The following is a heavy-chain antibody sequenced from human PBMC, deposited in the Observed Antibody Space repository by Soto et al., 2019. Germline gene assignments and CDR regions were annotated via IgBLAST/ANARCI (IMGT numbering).Heavy chain of an antibody. V-gene: IGHV3-7*01. Sequence: GRSLILSCAASGFTFSSNWMSWVRQAPEKGLEGVGNKKQDESQKWYGDSVKGRFTISRDNARNSLYLQMNSLRADDTAAYYCASGDYHYTSGPFSDAFDIWGQGTMVTV. D-gene: IGHD3-16*02. CDR2: KKQDESQK. J-gene: IGHJ3*02. CDR1: GFTFSSNW. CDR3: ASGDYHYTSGPFSDAFDI.